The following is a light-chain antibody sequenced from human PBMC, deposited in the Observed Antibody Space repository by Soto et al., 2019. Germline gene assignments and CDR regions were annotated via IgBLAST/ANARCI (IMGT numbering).Light chain of an antibody. CDR3: CSYAGGYTSVI. V-gene: IGLV2-11*01. J-gene: IGLJ2*01. CDR2: DVS. CDR1: SSDVGASDY. Sequence: QSALTQPRSVSGSPGQSVTISCTGTSSDVGASDYVSWYQQYPGKAPIFIIYDVSKRPSGVTDRFSGSKSGNTASLTISGVQADDEADYFCCSYAGGYTSVIFGGGTKLTVL.